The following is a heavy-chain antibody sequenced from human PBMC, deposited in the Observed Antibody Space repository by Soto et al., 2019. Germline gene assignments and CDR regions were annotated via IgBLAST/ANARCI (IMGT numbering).Heavy chain of an antibody. D-gene: IGHD2-8*01. J-gene: IGHJ4*02. V-gene: IGHV4-39*01. CDR1: GGSVSNSNYY. Sequence: SETLSLTCTVSGGSVSNSNYYWGWIRQSPGKGLEWIGSVYYRGRSYSKSSVKSRVTISVDTSKNQFSLNLNSVTASDTAVYYCVRQRNSVLTQAYFDYWGPGAPVTVSS. CDR3: VRQRNSVLTQAYFDY. CDR2: VYYRGRS.